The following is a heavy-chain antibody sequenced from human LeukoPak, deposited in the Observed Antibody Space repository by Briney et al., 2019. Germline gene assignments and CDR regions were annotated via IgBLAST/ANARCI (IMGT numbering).Heavy chain of an antibody. CDR1: GYTLTELS. J-gene: IGHJ4*02. V-gene: IGHV1-24*01. CDR3: ATTWILTGYQYYFDY. CDR2: FDPEDGET. Sequence: ASVKVSCKVSGYTLTELSMHRVRQAPGKGLEWMGGFDPEDGETIYAQKFQGRVTMTEDTSTDTAYMELSSLRSEDTAVYYCATTWILTGYQYYFDYWGQGTLVTVSS. D-gene: IGHD3-9*01.